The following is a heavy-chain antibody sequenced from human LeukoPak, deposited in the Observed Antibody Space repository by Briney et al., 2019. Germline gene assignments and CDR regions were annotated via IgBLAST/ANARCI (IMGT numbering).Heavy chain of an antibody. CDR1: GFTVSSNY. D-gene: IGHD1-26*01. CDR3: ASSRYLHYYYYMDV. V-gene: IGHV3-53*01. Sequence: PGGSLRLSCAASGFTVSSNYMSWVRQAPGKGLEWVSVIYSGGSTYYADSVKGRFTISRDNSKNTLYLQMNSLRAEDTAVYYCASSRYLHYYYYMDVWGKGTTVTISS. J-gene: IGHJ6*03. CDR2: IYSGGST.